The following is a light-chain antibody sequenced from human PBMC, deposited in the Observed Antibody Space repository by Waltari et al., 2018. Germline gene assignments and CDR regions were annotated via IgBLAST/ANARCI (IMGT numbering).Light chain of an antibody. CDR1: NSDVGRYNI. V-gene: IGLV2-23*02. CDR3: CSYAGSFTWV. Sequence: QSAPTQPASVSGSPGQSITISCTGTNSDVGRYNIVSWYQQHPDKAPKLIIYDVTERPSGVSDRLSGSKSGNTASLPISGLHAEDEADYYCCSYAGSFTWVFGGGTKLTVL. CDR2: DVT. J-gene: IGLJ3*02.